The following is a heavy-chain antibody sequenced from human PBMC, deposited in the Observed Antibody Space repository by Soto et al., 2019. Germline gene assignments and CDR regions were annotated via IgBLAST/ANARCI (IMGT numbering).Heavy chain of an antibody. J-gene: IGHJ4*02. CDR3: ALEVVTAIPYFDY. V-gene: IGHV5-10-1*01. CDR2: IDPSDSYT. D-gene: IGHD2-21*02. Sequence: GESLKISCKGSGYSFTSYWISWVRQMPGKGLEWMGRIDPSDSYTNYSPSFQGHVTISADKSISTAYLQWSSLKASDTAMYYCALEVVTAIPYFDYWGQGTLVTVS. CDR1: GYSFTSYW.